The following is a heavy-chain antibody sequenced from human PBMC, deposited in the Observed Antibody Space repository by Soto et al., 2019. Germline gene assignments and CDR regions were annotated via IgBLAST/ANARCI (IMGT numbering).Heavy chain of an antibody. D-gene: IGHD3-22*01. Sequence: ASVKVSCKASGYIFTSYYMYWVRQAPGQGLEWMGIINPSGGSTSYAQKFQGRVTMTRDTSTRTVYMELSSLRSEDTAVYYCARGQYYYDSSGYYPYSFDYWGQGTLVTVSS. CDR1: GYIFTSYY. CDR2: INPSGGST. CDR3: ARGQYYYDSSGYYPYSFDY. V-gene: IGHV1-46*01. J-gene: IGHJ4*02.